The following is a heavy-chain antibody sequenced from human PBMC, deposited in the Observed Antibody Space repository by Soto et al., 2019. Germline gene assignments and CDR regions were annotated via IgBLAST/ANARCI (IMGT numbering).Heavy chain of an antibody. Sequence: SETLSLTCTVSGGSISSYYWSWIRQPPGKGLEWIGYIYYIGSTNYTPSLKSRVTISVDTSKNQFSLKLSSVTAADTAVYYCARDRWGSSGWHFDYWGQGTLVTV. CDR2: IYYIGST. CDR1: GGSISSYY. D-gene: IGHD6-19*01. J-gene: IGHJ4*02. CDR3: ARDRWGSSGWHFDY. V-gene: IGHV4-59*01.